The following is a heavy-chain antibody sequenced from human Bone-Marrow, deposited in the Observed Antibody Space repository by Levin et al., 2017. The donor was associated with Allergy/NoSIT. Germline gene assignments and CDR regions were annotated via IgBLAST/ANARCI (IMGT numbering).Heavy chain of an antibody. CDR1: GGSITSDIHY. CDR3: ARHSPQWRQVVYYFFDY. J-gene: IGHJ4*02. CDR2: TYYGGNT. Sequence: SETLSLTCTVSGGSITSDIHYWGWIRQPTGKGLEWIGSTYYGGNTYYNASLRSRVTMSVDTSKNRFSLRLSSVTAADTALYYCARHSPQWRQVVYYFFDYWGQGALVSVSS. D-gene: IGHD2-8*02. V-gene: IGHV4-39*01.